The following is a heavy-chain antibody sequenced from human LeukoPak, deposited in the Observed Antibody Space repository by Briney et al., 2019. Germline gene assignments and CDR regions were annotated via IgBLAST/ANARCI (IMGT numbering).Heavy chain of an antibody. Sequence: PGRSLRLSCAASGFTFSSYVMHWVRQAPGKGLEWVAIISYDGSNEYYADSVKGRFTISRDNAKNSLFLQMNSLRAEDTAFYYCVRHDFWSGFKGGDYWGQGTLVTVSS. V-gene: IGHV3-30*04. CDR1: GFTFSSYV. D-gene: IGHD3-3*01. CDR3: VRHDFWSGFKGGDY. J-gene: IGHJ4*02. CDR2: ISYDGSNE.